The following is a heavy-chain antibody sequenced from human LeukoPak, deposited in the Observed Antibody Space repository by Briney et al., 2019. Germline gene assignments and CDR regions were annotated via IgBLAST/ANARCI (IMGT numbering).Heavy chain of an antibody. D-gene: IGHD6-19*01. J-gene: IGHJ3*02. Sequence: PSETLSLTCAVYGGSFSGYYWSWIRQPPGKGLEWIGEINHSGSTNYNTSLKIRVTISVDTSKNQFSLKLSSVTSADTAVYYCARGRSAVALDAFDIWGQGTMVTVSS. CDR3: ARGRSAVALDAFDI. CDR1: GGSFSGYY. CDR2: INHSGST. V-gene: IGHV4-34*01.